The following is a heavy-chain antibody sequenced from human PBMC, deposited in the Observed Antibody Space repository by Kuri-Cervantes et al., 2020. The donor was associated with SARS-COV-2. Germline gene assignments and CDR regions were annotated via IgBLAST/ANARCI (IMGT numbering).Heavy chain of an antibody. CDR3: ARGNPYYYCYGMDV. CDR1: GYTFTSYA. CDR2: INAGNGNT. Sequence: ASVKVSCKASGYTFTSYAMHWVRQAPGQRLEWMGWINAGNGNTKYSQKFQGRVTITRDTSASTAYMELSSLRSEDTAVYYCARGNPYYYCYGMDVWGQGITVTVSS. J-gene: IGHJ6*02. V-gene: IGHV1-3*01.